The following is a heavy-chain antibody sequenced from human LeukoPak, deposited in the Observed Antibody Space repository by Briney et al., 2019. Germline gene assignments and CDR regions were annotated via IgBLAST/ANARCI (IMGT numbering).Heavy chain of an antibody. J-gene: IGHJ4*02. D-gene: IGHD5-18*01. CDR2: ISYDGSKK. CDR1: GFTFSSSG. Sequence: PGGSLRLSCAASGFTFSSSGMHWVRQAPGKGLEWVAVISYDGSKKYYADSVKGRFTISRDNSKNTLYLQMNSLRAEDTAMYYCAKDFQLWSTITNFDYWGQGTLVTVSS. V-gene: IGHV3-30*18. CDR3: AKDFQLWSTITNFDY.